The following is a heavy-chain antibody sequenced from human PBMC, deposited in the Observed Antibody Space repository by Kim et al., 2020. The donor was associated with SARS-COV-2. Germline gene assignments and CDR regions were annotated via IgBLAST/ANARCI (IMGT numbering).Heavy chain of an antibody. D-gene: IGHD3-22*01. Sequence: GGSLRLSCAASGFTFGDYAMHWVRQAPGKGLEWVSGISWNSGSIGYADSVKGRFTISRDNAKNSLYLQMNSLRAEDTALYYCAKDIGGYYYDYYYGMDVWGQGTTVTVSS. J-gene: IGHJ6*02. CDR3: AKDIGGYYYDYYYGMDV. V-gene: IGHV3-9*01. CDR2: ISWNSGSI. CDR1: GFTFGDYA.